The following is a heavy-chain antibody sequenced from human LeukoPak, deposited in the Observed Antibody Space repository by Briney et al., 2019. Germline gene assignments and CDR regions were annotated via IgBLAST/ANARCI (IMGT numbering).Heavy chain of an antibody. CDR2: VKQDGSEK. CDR3: ARGHRAWSY. D-gene: IGHD3-3*01. V-gene: IGHV3-7*01. CDR1: GFTLSSYW. Sequence: GGSLRLSCAASGFTLSSYWVTWVRQAPGKGLEWVANVKQDGSEKNYVDSVKGRFTISRDNAKNSLYLQMNSLRVDDTAVYYCARGHRAWSYWGQGTLVTVSS. J-gene: IGHJ4*02.